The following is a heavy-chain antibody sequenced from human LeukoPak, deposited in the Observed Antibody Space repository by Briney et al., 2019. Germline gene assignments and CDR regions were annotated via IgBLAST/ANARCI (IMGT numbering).Heavy chain of an antibody. V-gene: IGHV3-13*01. D-gene: IGHD2-15*01. CDR2: IGTAGDT. Sequence: GGSLRLSCAASGFTFSSYDMHWVRQATGKGLEWVSAIGTAGDTYYPGSVKGRFTISRENAKNSLYLQMNSLRAEDTAVYYCAKLVVVVAYDAFDIWGQGTMVTVSS. CDR1: GFTFSSYD. J-gene: IGHJ3*02. CDR3: AKLVVVVAYDAFDI.